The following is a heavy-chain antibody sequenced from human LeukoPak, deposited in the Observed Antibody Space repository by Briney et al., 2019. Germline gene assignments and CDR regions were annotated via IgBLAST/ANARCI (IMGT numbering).Heavy chain of an antibody. CDR1: GYSISSGYY. J-gene: IGHJ5*02. D-gene: IGHD3-9*01. CDR2: IYHSGST. CDR3: ARGGYDILTGPMDWFDP. Sequence: PSETLSLTCAVSGYSISSGYYWGWIRQPPGKGLEWIGSIYHSGSTYYNPSLKSRVTISVDTSKNQFSLKLISVTAADTAVYYCARGGYDILTGPMDWFDPWGQGTLVTVSS. V-gene: IGHV4-38-2*01.